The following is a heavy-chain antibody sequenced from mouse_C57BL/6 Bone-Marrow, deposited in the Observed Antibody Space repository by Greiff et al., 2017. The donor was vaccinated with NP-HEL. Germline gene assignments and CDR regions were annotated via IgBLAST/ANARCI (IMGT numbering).Heavy chain of an antibody. CDR3: ARSGPNRYFDV. CDR1: GYTFTNYW. J-gene: IGHJ1*03. Sequence: QVQLQQSGAELVRPGTSVKMSCKASGYTFTNYWIGWAKQRPGHGLEWIGDIYPGGGYTNYIEKFKGKATLTADKSSSTAYMQFSSLTSEDSAIYYCARSGPNRYFDVWGTGTTVTVSS. D-gene: IGHD3-1*01. V-gene: IGHV1-63*01. CDR2: IYPGGGYT.